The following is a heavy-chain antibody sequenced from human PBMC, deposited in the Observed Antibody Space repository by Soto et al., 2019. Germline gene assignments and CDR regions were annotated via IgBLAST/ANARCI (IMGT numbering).Heavy chain of an antibody. CDR2: IIPIFGTA. V-gene: IGHV1-69*13. CDR3: ASSRVGATRSDYYFDY. CDR1: GCTFSSYA. D-gene: IGHD1-26*01. Sequence: SVKVSCKASGCTFSSYAISWVRQAPGQGLEWMGGIIPIFGTANYAQKFQGRVTITADESTSTAYMELSSLRSEDTAVYYCASSRVGATRSDYYFDYWGQGTLVTVSS. J-gene: IGHJ4*02.